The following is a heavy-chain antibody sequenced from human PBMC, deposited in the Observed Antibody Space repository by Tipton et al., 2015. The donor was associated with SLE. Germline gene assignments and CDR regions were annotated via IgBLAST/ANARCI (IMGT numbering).Heavy chain of an antibody. Sequence: LRLSCTVSGGSISSGNYYWSWIRQPAGKGLEWIGYIYSSGSTNYNPSLKSRVTISVDTSKNQFSLKLSSVTAADTAVYYCARQVGARFPYYYYYMDVWGKGTTVTVSS. CDR3: ARQVGARFPYYYYYMDV. J-gene: IGHJ6*03. CDR2: IYSSGST. V-gene: IGHV4-61*10. CDR1: GGSISSGNYY. D-gene: IGHD1-26*01.